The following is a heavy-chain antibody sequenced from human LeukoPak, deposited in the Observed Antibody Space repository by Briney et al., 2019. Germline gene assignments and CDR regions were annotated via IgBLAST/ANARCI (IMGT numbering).Heavy chain of an antibody. CDR2: INHSGST. CDR1: GGSFSGYY. V-gene: IGHV4-34*01. CDR3: ARGGMTTVDRYYFDY. J-gene: IGHJ4*02. Sequence: SETLSLTCAVYGGSFSGYYWSWIRQPPGKGLEWIGEINHSGSTNYNPSLKSRVTISVDTSKNQFSLKLSSVTAADTAVYYCARGGMTTVDRYYFDYWGQGTLVTVSS. D-gene: IGHD4-17*01.